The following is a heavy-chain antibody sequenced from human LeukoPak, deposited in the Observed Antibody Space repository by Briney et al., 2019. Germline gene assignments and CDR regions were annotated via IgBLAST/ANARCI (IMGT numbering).Heavy chain of an antibody. V-gene: IGHV1-2*02. Sequence: ASVKVSCKASGYAFTGYYMHWARQAPGQGLEWMGWINPNSGGTNYAQKFQGRVTMTRDTSISTAYMELSRLRSDDAAVYYCARATGGYRYMDVWGKGTTVTISS. J-gene: IGHJ6*03. CDR3: ARATGGYRYMDV. CDR2: INPNSGGT. CDR1: GYAFTGYY. D-gene: IGHD3-10*01.